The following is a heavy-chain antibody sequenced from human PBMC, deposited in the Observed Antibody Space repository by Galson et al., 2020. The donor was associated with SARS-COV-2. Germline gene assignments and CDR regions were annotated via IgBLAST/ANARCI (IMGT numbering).Heavy chain of an antibody. V-gene: IGHV2-5*02. J-gene: IGHJ4*02. CDR2: IYWDDDK. CDR1: GFSLSPSGVG. CDR3: NFISIAAASLDY. D-gene: IGHD6-13*01. Sequence: SGPTLVNPTQTLTLTCTFSGFSLSPSGVGVGWILQPPGTALEWLALIYWDDDKRYSTSLKSRLTITKDTSKNQVVLTMTNMDPVDTATYYCNFISIAAASLDYWGQGTLVTVSS.